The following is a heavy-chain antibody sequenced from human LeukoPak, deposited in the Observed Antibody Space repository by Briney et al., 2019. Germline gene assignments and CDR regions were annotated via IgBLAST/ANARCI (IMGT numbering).Heavy chain of an antibody. CDR1: GFTFDDYG. CDR3: ARGHIDYAFDC. D-gene: IGHD4-17*01. J-gene: IGHJ4*02. V-gene: IGHV3-20*04. CDR2: INWNGGST. Sequence: GGSLRLSCAASGFTFDDYGMSWVRQAPGKGLEWVSGINWNGGSTGYADSVKGRFTISRDNAKKSLDLQMNSLRAEDTALYYCARGHIDYAFDCWGQGTLVTVSS.